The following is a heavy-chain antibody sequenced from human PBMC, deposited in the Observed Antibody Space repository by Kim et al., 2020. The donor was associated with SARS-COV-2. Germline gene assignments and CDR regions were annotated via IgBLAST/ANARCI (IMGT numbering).Heavy chain of an antibody. CDR3: ARDFDWALDL. CDR1: GFALSSYS. Sequence: GGSLRLSCVASGFALSSYSMNWVRQAPGKGLEWLSYISPDDIYYANSVKVRFTITKDNAKNALYLQVHSMRDGDTAVYFCARDFDWALDLWGQGTLVTVSS. CDR2: ISPDDI. V-gene: IGHV3-21*05. D-gene: IGHD3-9*01. J-gene: IGHJ5*02.